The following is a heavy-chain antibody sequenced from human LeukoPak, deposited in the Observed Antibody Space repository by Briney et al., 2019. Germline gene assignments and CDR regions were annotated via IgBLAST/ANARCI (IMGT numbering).Heavy chain of an antibody. Sequence: PGRSLRLSCAASGFTFSSYAMHWVRQVPGKGLEWVATITKDGGGKYYVDSVRGRFTISRDNAKNSLYLQMDSLRGDDTALYYCADPDWGWGQGTMVTVSS. J-gene: IGHJ3*01. V-gene: IGHV3-7*01. CDR3: ADPDWG. CDR1: GFTFSSYA. D-gene: IGHD3/OR15-3a*01. CDR2: ITKDGGGK.